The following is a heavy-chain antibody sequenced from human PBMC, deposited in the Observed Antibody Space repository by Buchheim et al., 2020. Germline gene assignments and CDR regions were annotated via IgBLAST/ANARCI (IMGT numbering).Heavy chain of an antibody. CDR1: GFTFSSYA. CDR3: AGDPSVVVVAATVDY. V-gene: IGHV3-30*04. D-gene: IGHD2-15*01. Sequence: QVQLVESGGGVVQPGRSLRLSCAASGFTFSSYAMHWVRQAPGKGLEWVAVISYDGSNKYYADSVKGRFTISRDTSKNTLYPQMNSLRAEDTAVYYCAGDPSVVVVAATVDYWGQGTL. J-gene: IGHJ4*02. CDR2: ISYDGSNK.